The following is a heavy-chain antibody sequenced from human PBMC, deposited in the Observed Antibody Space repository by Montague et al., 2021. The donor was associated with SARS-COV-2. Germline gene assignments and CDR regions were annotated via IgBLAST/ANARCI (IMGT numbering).Heavy chain of an antibody. Sequence: SLKLSCAASGFTFSSYAMSWVRQAPGKGLEWVSAISGSGGSTYYADSVKGRFTISRDNSKNTLYLQMNSLRAEDTAVYYCAKGSTRITMIVVVIPYYYMEVWGKGTTVPVSS. D-gene: IGHD3-22*01. CDR1: GFTFSSYA. CDR3: AKGSTRITMIVVVIPYYYMEV. V-gene: IGHV3-23*01. CDR2: ISGSGGST. J-gene: IGHJ6*03.